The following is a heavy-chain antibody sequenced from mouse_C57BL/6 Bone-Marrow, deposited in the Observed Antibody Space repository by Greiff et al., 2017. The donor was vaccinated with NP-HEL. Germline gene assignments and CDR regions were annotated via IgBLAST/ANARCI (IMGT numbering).Heavy chain of an antibody. J-gene: IGHJ2*01. D-gene: IGHD2-10*01. Sequence: DVMLVESGGGLVKPGGSLKLSCAASGFTFSSYAMSWVRQTPEKRLEWVATISDGGSSTYYPDNVKGRLTISRDNAKNNLYLQMSHLKSEDTAMYYCARAYSNYFDYWGQGTTLTVSS. V-gene: IGHV5-4*03. CDR1: GFTFSSYA. CDR2: ISDGGSST. CDR3: ARAYSNYFDY.